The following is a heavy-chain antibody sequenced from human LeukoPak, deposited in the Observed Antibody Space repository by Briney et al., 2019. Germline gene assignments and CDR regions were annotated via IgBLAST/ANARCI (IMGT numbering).Heavy chain of an antibody. J-gene: IGHJ6*02. Sequence: SETLSLTCTVSGGSISSGDYYWSWIRQPPGKGLEWIGYIYYSGSTYYNPSLKSRVTISVDTSKNQFSLKLSSVTAADTAVYYCARASYDFWSGYYTDYYGMDVWGQGTTVTVSS. CDR1: GGSISSGDYY. CDR3: ARASYDFWSGYYTDYYGMDV. V-gene: IGHV4-30-4*01. CDR2: IYYSGST. D-gene: IGHD3-3*01.